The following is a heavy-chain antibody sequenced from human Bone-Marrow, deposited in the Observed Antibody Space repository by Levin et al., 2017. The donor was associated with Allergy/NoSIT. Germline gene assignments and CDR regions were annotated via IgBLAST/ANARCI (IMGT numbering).Heavy chain of an antibody. CDR3: ARDQPSYCSSTSCYVNYYYGMDV. Sequence: ASVKVSCKASGYTFTSYYMHWVRQAPGQGLEWMGIINPSGGSTSYAQKFQGRVTMTRDTSTSTVYMELSSLRSEDTAVYYCARDQPSYCSSTSCYVNYYYGMDVWGQGTTVTVSS. V-gene: IGHV1-46*01. D-gene: IGHD2-2*01. CDR1: GYTFTSYY. CDR2: INPSGGST. J-gene: IGHJ6*02.